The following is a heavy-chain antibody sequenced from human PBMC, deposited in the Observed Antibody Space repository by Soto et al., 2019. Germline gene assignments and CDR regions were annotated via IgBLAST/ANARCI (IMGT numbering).Heavy chain of an antibody. CDR2: ISSSGSTI. J-gene: IGHJ6*03. V-gene: IGHV3-11*01. CDR1: GFTFSDYY. Sequence: GGSLRLSCAASGFTFSDYYMSWIRQAPGKGLEWVSYISSSGSTIYYAESVKGRFTISRDNAKNSLYLQMNSLRAEDTAVYYCARVRGSTSSSSYYYMDVWGKGTTVTVSS. CDR3: ARVRGSTSSSSYYYMDV. D-gene: IGHD2-2*01.